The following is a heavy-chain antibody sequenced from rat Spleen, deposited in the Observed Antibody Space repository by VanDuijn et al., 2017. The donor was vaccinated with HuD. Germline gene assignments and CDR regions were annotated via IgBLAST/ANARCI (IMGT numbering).Heavy chain of an antibody. CDR3: TRDYYSGDWFAY. CDR2: ISYDGGRN. J-gene: IGHJ3*01. Sequence: EVQLVESDGGLVQPGRSLKLSCAASGFTFSDYYMAWVRQAPTKGLEWVATISYDGGRNFYRDSVKGRFTISRDNAKSTLYLQMNSLRSEDTATYYCTRDYYSGDWFAYWGQGTLVTVSS. CDR1: GFTFSDYY. D-gene: IGHD1-1*01. V-gene: IGHV5-20*01.